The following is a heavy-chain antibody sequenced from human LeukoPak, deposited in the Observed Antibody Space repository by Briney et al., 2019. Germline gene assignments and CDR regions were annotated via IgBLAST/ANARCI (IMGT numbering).Heavy chain of an antibody. Sequence: PGGSLGLSCAASGFTFSSYAMSWVRQAPGKGLEWVSAISGSGGSTYYADSVKGRFTISRDNSKNTLYLQMNSLRAEDRAVYYCAKDLSGSLVGATIDYWGQGTLVTVSS. CDR2: ISGSGGST. D-gene: IGHD1-26*01. CDR3: AKDLSGSLVGATIDY. J-gene: IGHJ4*02. V-gene: IGHV3-23*01. CDR1: GFTFSSYA.